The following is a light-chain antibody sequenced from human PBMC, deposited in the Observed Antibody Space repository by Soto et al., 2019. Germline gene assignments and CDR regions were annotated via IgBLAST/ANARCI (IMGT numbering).Light chain of an antibody. CDR3: QQRSDWPWT. J-gene: IGKJ1*01. CDR2: DAS. CDR1: QGVSSY. V-gene: IGKV3-11*01. Sequence: FTLSPATLSLSTGERATLSCRASQGVSSYLAWYQQRPGKAPRLLIYDASNRATGIPARFSGSGSGTDFTLTISSLEPEDFAVYYCQQRSDWPWTFGEGTKVDI.